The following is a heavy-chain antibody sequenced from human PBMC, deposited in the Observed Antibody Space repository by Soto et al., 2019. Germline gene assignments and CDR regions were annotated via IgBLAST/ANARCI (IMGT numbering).Heavy chain of an antibody. D-gene: IGHD3-10*01. Sequence: PSETLSLTCAVYGGPFSGYYWSWIRQPPGKGLEWIGEINHSGSTNYNPSLKSRVTISVDTSKNQFSLKLSSVTAADTAVYYCARGPWFGAMDVWGKGTTVTVSS. CDR1: GGPFSGYY. J-gene: IGHJ6*03. CDR2: INHSGST. CDR3: ARGPWFGAMDV. V-gene: IGHV4-34*01.